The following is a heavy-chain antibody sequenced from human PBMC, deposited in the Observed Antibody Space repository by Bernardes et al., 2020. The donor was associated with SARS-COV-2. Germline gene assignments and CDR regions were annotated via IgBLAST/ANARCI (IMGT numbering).Heavy chain of an antibody. D-gene: IGHD3-10*01. CDR1: GSTFGDYA. CDR2: ISWNSADI. V-gene: IGHV3-9*01. J-gene: IGHJ4*02. CDR3: AKSGRYYNGPGSYYSPYYFDS. Sequence: GGSLRLSCAAPGSTFGDYAMHWFRQTPGGGLEWVSAISWNSADIGYADSLKGRFTISRDNAKNSLYLQMKSLRTEDTAFYYCAKSGRYYNGPGSYYSPYYFDSWGQGTLVTVSS.